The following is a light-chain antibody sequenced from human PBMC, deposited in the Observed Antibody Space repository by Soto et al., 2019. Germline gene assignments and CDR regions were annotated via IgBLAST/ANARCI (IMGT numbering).Light chain of an antibody. CDR1: QNIRGNE. V-gene: IGKV3-20*01. CDR2: GGS. CDR3: QDYGTSHPWT. Sequence: EVVLTQSPGALSLSPGEGVTLSCRASQNIRGNELAWYRQKRGQAPRLLIYGGSSRAEGIPDRFSGRGTGTNFTLTISRLEPEDPAVYYCQDYGTSHPWTFGQGTKLEIK. J-gene: IGKJ1*01.